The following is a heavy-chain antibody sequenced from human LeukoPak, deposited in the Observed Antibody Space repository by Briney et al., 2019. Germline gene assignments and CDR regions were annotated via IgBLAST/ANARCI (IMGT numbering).Heavy chain of an antibody. V-gene: IGHV3-21*01. J-gene: IGHJ4*02. D-gene: IGHD6-6*01. CDR2: ISSSSSYI. CDR1: GFTFSSYT. CDR3: ARNRAARKGTFDY. Sequence: GGSLRLSCAASGFTFSSYTMSWVRQAPGKGLEWVSSISSSSSYIIYADSVKGRFTISRDNAKNSLYLQMNSLRAEDTAVYYCARNRAARKGTFDYWGQGTLVTVSS.